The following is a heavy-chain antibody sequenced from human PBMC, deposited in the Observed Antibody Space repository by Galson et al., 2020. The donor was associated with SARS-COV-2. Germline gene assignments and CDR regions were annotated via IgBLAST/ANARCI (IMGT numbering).Heavy chain of an antibody. CDR2: ISAYNGNT. CDR3: ARDRYCSGGSCYFDYYYGMDV. CDR1: GYTFTSYG. D-gene: IGHD2-15*01. V-gene: IGHV1-18*04. Sequence: ASVKVSCKASGYTFTSYGISWVRQAPGQGLEWMGWISAYNGNTNYAQKLQGRVTMTTDTSTSTAYMELRSLRSDDTAVYYCARDRYCSGGSCYFDYYYGMDVWGQGTTVTVSS. J-gene: IGHJ6*02.